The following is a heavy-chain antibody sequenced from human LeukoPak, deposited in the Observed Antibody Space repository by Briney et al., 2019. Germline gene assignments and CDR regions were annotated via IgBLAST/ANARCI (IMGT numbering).Heavy chain of an antibody. D-gene: IGHD6-13*01. CDR1: GFTFRTYS. J-gene: IGHJ5*02. CDR2: ISGSGGST. V-gene: IGHV3-23*01. Sequence: GGSLRLSCAVSGFTFRTYSMSWVRQAPGKGLQWVSAISGSGGSTYYADSVKGRFTISRDNSKNTLYLQMNSLRAEDTAVYYCAKDANSSNWYNWFDPWGQGTLVTVSS. CDR3: AKDANSSNWYNWFDP.